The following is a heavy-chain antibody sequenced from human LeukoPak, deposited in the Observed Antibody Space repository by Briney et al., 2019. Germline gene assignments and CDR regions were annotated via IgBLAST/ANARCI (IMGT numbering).Heavy chain of an antibody. D-gene: IGHD4-17*01. CDR1: GGSISSGDYY. CDR2: IYYSGST. V-gene: IGHV4-30-4*01. CDR3: AREGAHGDYGSLDP. J-gene: IGHJ5*02. Sequence: SQTLSLTCTVSGGSISSGDYYWSWIRQPPGKGLEWIGYIYYSGSTYYNPSLKSRVTISVDTSKNQFSLKLSSVTAADTAVYYCAREGAHGDYGSLDPWGQGTLVTVSS.